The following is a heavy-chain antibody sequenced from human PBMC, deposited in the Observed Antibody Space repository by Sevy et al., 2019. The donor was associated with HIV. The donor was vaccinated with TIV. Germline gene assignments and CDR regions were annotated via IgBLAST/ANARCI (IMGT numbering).Heavy chain of an antibody. CDR2: IKGDGSQT. Sequence: GGSLRLSCAASGFIFSNYWMTWVRQAPGKGLEWVANIKGDGSQTAYGDPVRGRCTISRDNAKNSLYLQINSLSPEDTALYYCARDTGNFYVDYWAQGTLVTVSS. CDR3: ARDTGNFYVDY. J-gene: IGHJ4*02. CDR1: GFIFSNYW. D-gene: IGHD1-1*01. V-gene: IGHV3-7*01.